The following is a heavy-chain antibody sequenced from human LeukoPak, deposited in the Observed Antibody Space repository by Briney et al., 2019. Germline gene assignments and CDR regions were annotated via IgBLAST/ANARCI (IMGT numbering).Heavy chain of an antibody. V-gene: IGHV3-30*02. CDR2: IRYDGSNK. CDR1: GFTFSSYG. CDR3: AKGRYYGSGSSWFDP. J-gene: IGHJ5*02. Sequence: GGSLRLSCAASGFTFSSYGMHWVRQAPGKGLEWVAFIRYDGSNKYYADSVKGRFTISRDNSKNTLYLQMNSLRAEDTAVYYCAKGRYYGSGSSWFDPWGQGTLVTVSS. D-gene: IGHD3-10*01.